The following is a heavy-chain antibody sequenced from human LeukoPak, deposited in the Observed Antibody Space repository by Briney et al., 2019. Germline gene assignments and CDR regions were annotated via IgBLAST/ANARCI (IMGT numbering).Heavy chain of an antibody. CDR2: INHSGST. Sequence: SETLSLTCTVSGYSISSGYYWGWIRQPPGKGLEWIGSINHSGSTNYNPSLKSRVTISVDTSKNQFSLKLSSVTAADTAVYYCARGGYDYVWGSYRFYNWFDPWGQGTLVTVSS. J-gene: IGHJ5*02. CDR3: ARGGYDYVWGSYRFYNWFDP. CDR1: GYSISSGYY. D-gene: IGHD3-16*02. V-gene: IGHV4-38-2*02.